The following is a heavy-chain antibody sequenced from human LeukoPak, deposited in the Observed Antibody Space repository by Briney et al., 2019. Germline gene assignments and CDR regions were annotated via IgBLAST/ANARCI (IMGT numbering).Heavy chain of an antibody. J-gene: IGHJ4*02. V-gene: IGHV3-23*01. Sequence: GGSLGLSCAASGFTFSSYAMSWVRQAPGKGLEWVSAISGSGGSTYYADSVKGRFTISRDNSKNTLYLQMNSLRAEDTAVYYSATVGYSSWYTFDYWGQGTLVTVSS. D-gene: IGHD6-13*01. CDR3: ATVGYSSWYTFDY. CDR2: ISGSGGST. CDR1: GFTFSSYA.